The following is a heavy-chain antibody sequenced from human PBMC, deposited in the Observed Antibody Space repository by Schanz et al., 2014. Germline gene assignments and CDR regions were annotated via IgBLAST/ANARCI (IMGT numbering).Heavy chain of an antibody. V-gene: IGHV3-15*01. CDR1: TSIFNHAW. CDR3: ATASSPVREAGAGSSFHL. CDR2: IKSKTDGETT. D-gene: IGHD6-13*01. Sequence: EVQLVESGGGLVKPWGSLRLSCAASTSIFNHAWMSWVRQAPGKGLEWLGRIKSKTDGETTDYAAPVKGRFSISRDDSQSTLYLQMNSLKIEDTAVYYCATASSPVREAGAGSSFHLWGQGTLVTVSP. J-gene: IGHJ5*02.